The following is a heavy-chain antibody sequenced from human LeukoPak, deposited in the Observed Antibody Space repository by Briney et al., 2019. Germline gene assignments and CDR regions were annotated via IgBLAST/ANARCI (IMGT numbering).Heavy chain of an antibody. CDR3: AAPGIAVAGTPYDY. CDR1: GGSFSGYY. J-gene: IGHJ4*02. CDR2: INHRGST. D-gene: IGHD6-19*01. V-gene: IGHV4-34*01. Sequence: PSETLSLTCAVYGGSFSGYYWSWIRQPPGKGLEWIGEINHRGSTNYNPSLKSRVTISVDTSKNQFSLKLSSVTAADTAVYYCAAPGIAVAGTPYDYWGQGTLVTVSS.